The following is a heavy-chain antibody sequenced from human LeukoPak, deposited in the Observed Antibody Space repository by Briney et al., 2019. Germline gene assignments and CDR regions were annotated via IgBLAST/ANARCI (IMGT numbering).Heavy chain of an antibody. CDR2: ISGSGGST. CDR3: AKALRITIFGVVIIVDAFDI. D-gene: IGHD3-3*01. Sequence: GGSLRLSCAASGFTFSSYAMSWVRQAPGKGLEWVSAISGSGGSTYYADSVKGRFTISRDNSKNTLYLQMTSLRAEDTAVYYCAKALRITIFGVVIIVDAFDIWGQGTMVTVSS. J-gene: IGHJ3*02. V-gene: IGHV3-23*01. CDR1: GFTFSSYA.